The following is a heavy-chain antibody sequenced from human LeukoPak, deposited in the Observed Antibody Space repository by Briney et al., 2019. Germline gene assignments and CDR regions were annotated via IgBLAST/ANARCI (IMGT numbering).Heavy chain of an antibody. CDR3: ASGSGWVFNN. J-gene: IGHJ4*02. CDR1: GFPFSSHW. V-gene: IGHV3-7*01. D-gene: IGHD6-19*01. CDR2: IKQDGSEK. Sequence: PGGSLRLSCAASGFPFSSHWLSWFRQSPGKGLEWVASIKQDGSEKYYVDSVKGRFTISRDNAKNSQYLQMNSLRAEDTAVYYCASGSGWVFNNWGQGTLVTVSS.